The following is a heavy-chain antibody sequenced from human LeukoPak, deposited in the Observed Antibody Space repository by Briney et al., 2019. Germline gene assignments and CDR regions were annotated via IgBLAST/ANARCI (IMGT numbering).Heavy chain of an antibody. CDR1: GFTVSSNY. J-gene: IGHJ4*02. CDR2: IYSGGST. CDR3: ARDRGSGSYYVAFDY. D-gene: IGHD1-26*01. V-gene: IGHV3-53*01. Sequence: GGSLRLSCAASGFTVSSNYMSWVRQAPGKGLEWVSVIYSGGSTYYADSVKGRFTISRDNSKNMLYLQMNSLRAEDTAVYYCARDRGSGSYYVAFDYWGQGTLVTVSS.